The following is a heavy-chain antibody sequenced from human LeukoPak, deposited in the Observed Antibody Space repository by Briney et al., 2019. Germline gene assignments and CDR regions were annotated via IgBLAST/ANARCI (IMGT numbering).Heavy chain of an antibody. CDR1: GFTVSSNY. CDR3: ARDVVTAAAGSYYYGMDV. J-gene: IGHJ6*04. CDR2: IYSGGST. D-gene: IGHD6-13*01. Sequence: GGSLRLSCAASGFTVSSNYMSWVRQAPGKGLEWVSVIYSGGSTYYADSVKGRFTISRDNSKNTLYLQINSLRAEDTAVYYCARDVVTAAAGSYYYGMDVWGKGTTVTVSS. V-gene: IGHV3-53*01.